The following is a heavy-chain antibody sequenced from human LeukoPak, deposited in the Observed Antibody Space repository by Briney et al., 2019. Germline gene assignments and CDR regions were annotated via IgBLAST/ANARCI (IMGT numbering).Heavy chain of an antibody. CDR1: GYTFTSYD. J-gene: IGHJ6*03. D-gene: IGHD6-19*01. CDR2: MNPNSGNT. CDR3: ARGDSGWYYYYYYMDV. Sequence: ASVKVSCKASGYTFTSYDINWVRQATGQGLEWMGWMNPNSGNTGYAQKFQGRVTMTRNTSISTAYMELSSLRSEDTAMYYCARGDSGWYYYYYYMDVWGKGTTVTVSS. V-gene: IGHV1-8*01.